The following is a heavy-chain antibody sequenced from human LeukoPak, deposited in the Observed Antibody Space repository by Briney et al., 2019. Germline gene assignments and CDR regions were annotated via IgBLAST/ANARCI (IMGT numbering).Heavy chain of an antibody. D-gene: IGHD1-1*01. J-gene: IGHJ4*02. CDR2: ISNDGGYI. V-gene: IGHV3-30*04. CDR3: ARERASCYFDY. Sequence: GRSLRLSCAASGISFSIYTMHWFRQAPGKGLEWVAVISNDGGYIDYADSVRGRFTIYRDNFKNTLLLQMDSLRGEDTAVYSCARERASCYFDYWGQGTLVTVSS. CDR1: GISFSIYT.